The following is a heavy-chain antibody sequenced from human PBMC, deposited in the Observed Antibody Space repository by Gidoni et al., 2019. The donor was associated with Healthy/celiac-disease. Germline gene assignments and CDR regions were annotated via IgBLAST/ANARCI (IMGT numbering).Heavy chain of an antibody. CDR3: ATPVSLVPLYIAAAPH. V-gene: IGHV3-23*01. CDR1: GFTFISYA. J-gene: IGHJ4*02. Sequence: EVQLLESGGGLVHHWASLRLSCCASGFTFISYAMSWVRQAPGKGLEWVSAISGSVGSTYYADSVKGRFTISRDNSKNTLYLQMISLRAEDTAVYYCATPVSLVPLYIAAAPHWGQGTLVTVSS. D-gene: IGHD6-13*01. CDR2: ISGSVGST.